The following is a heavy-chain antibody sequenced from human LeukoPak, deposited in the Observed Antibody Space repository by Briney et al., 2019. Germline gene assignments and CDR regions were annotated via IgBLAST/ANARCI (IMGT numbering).Heavy chain of an antibody. D-gene: IGHD3-10*01. CDR3: ARGHYGSGSYYIDY. V-gene: IGHV1-8*01. CDR1: GYTFTSYD. CDR2: MNPNSGNT. Sequence: ASVKVSCKASGYTFTSYDINWVRKATGQWLEWMGWMNPNSGNTGYAQKFQGRVTMTRNTSISTAYMGLSSLRSEDTAVYYCARGHYGSGSYYIDYWGQGTLVTVTS. J-gene: IGHJ4*02.